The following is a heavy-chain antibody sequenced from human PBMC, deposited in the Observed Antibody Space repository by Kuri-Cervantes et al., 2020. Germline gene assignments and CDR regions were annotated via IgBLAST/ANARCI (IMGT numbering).Heavy chain of an antibody. CDR1: GYSISSGYY. J-gene: IGHJ3*01. CDR3: TRVLDYYGSGSYGFDF. Sequence: GSLRLSCAVSGYSISSGYYWGWIRQPPGKGLEWIGSIYHSGSTYYNPSLKSRVTISVDTSKNQFSLNLNSVTAADTAVYYCTRVLDYYGSGSYGFDFWGPGTVVTVSS. V-gene: IGHV4-38-2*01. CDR2: IYHSGST. D-gene: IGHD3-10*01.